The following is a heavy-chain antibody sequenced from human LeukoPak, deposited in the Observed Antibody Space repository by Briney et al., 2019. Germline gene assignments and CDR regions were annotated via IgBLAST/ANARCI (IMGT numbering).Heavy chain of an antibody. J-gene: IGHJ5*02. CDR3: ARGYGSFIVVVVAATHRRWFDP. Sequence: SETLSLTCAVYGGSFSGYYWSWIRQPPGKGLEWIGEINHSGSTTYNPSLKRRVTISVGTSKNQFSLKLSSVTAADTAVYYCARGYGSFIVVVVAATHRRWFDPWGQGTLVTVSS. CDR2: INHSGST. CDR1: GGSFSGYY. V-gene: IGHV4-34*01. D-gene: IGHD2-15*01.